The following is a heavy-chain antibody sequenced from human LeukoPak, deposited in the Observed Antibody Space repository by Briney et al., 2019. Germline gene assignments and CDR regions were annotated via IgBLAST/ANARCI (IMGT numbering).Heavy chain of an antibody. Sequence: PGGSLRLSCGASGFTFNSYNMNWIRQAPGRELEWISSITESGGTEYYADSAKGRFSISRDNAKSALYLQMNSLRAEDTAVYYCARPPEGYSYGFYFGHWGQGAPVIVSS. CDR1: GFTFNSYN. CDR3: ARPPEGYSYGFYFGH. V-gene: IGHV3-48*04. J-gene: IGHJ4*02. D-gene: IGHD5-18*01. CDR2: ITESGGTE.